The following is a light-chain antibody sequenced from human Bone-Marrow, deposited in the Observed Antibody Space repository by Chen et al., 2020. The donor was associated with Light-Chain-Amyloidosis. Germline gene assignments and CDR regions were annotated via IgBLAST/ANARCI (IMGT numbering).Light chain of an antibody. CDR3: QSADSSGTYEVI. Sequence: SYKLTQPPSVSVYPAQTARSTCSGDDLPTNYASWYQQKPGQAPVLVIHRDTDRPAGISERFSGSSLGTTATLTISGVQAEEEADYHCQSADSSGTYEVIFGGGTKLTVL. CDR2: RDT. V-gene: IGLV3-25*02. CDR1: DLPTNY. J-gene: IGLJ2*01.